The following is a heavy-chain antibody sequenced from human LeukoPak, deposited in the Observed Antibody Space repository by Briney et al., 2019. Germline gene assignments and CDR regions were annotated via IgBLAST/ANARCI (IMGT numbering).Heavy chain of an antibody. CDR1: GMTFSNHW. J-gene: IGHJ4*02. CDR2: IKTDGRTT. CDR3: TTGLSFGYEW. D-gene: IGHD3-22*01. V-gene: IGHV3-74*01. Sequence: GGSLRLSCAASGMTFSNHWMHWVRQAPGKGLVWVSLIKTDGRTTIYADSVKGRFTISRDDGKSTLYLQMNSLRAEDTAIYYCTTGLSFGYEWWGQGTVVTVSS.